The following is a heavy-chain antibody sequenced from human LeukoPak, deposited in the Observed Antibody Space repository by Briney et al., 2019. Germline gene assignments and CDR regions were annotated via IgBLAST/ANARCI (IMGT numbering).Heavy chain of an antibody. CDR2: INHSGST. CDR3: ASTLVDIVVVPAANDGMDV. D-gene: IGHD2-2*03. V-gene: IGHV4-34*01. Sequence: SETLSLTCAVYGGSFSGYYWNWIRQPPGKGLEWIGEINHSGSTNYNPSLKSRVTISVDTSKNQFSLKLSSVTAADTAVYYCASTLVDIVVVPAANDGMDVWGQGTTVTVSS. CDR1: GGSFSGYY. J-gene: IGHJ6*02.